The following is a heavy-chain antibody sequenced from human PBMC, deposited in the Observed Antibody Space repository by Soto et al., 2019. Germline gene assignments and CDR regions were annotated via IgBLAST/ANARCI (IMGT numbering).Heavy chain of an antibody. Sequence: EVQLLESGGGLVQPGGSLRLSCAASGFSFSSYAMTWVRQAPGKGLEWVSGISDSGGSTYYADSVKGRFTISRDNSKNMVYLQMNRRRAGDTAVYYCANPGYSYGYDWFDPWGQGTLVTVSS. D-gene: IGHD5-18*01. CDR2: ISDSGGST. CDR3: ANPGYSYGYDWFDP. CDR1: GFSFSSYA. J-gene: IGHJ5*02. V-gene: IGHV3-23*01.